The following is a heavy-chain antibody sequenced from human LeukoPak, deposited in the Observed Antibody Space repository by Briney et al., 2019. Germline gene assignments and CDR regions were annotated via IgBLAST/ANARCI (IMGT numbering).Heavy chain of an antibody. J-gene: IGHJ4*02. V-gene: IGHV4-38-2*01. CDR2: IYHSGST. CDR1: GYSISSGYY. D-gene: IGHD3-10*01. CDR3: ARQGRGD. Sequence: TSETLSLTCAVSGYSISSGYYWGCLRPPPGRGVEGIGSIYHSGSTYYNPSLKSRVTISVDTSKNQFSLKMSSLTAAGTAVYSCARQGRGDWGQGTLVTVSS.